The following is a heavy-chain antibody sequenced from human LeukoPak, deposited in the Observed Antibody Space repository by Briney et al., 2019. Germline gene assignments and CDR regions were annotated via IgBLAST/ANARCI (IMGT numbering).Heavy chain of an antibody. CDR2: ISYDGSNK. V-gene: IGHV3-30*03. CDR3: ARVAAAGTLLFDY. CDR1: GFTFGSYG. J-gene: IGHJ4*02. Sequence: GGSLRLSCVASGFTFGSYGMHWVRQAPGKGLEWVAVISYDGSNKYYADSVKGRFTISRDNAKNSLYLQMNSLRAEDTAVYYCARVAAAGTLLFDYWGQGTLVTVSS. D-gene: IGHD6-13*01.